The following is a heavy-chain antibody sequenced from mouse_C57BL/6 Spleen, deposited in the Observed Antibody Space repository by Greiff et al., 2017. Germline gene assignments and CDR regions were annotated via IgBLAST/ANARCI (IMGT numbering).Heavy chain of an antibody. Sequence: QVQLQQSGAELMKPGASVKLSCKATGYTFTGYWIEWVKQRPGHGLEWIGEILPGSGSTNNNEKCKGKATFTADTSSNTAYMQLSSLTTEDSAIYYCARGATVVATRDYWGQGTTLTVSS. CDR2: ILPGSGST. J-gene: IGHJ2*01. D-gene: IGHD1-1*01. CDR3: ARGATVVATRDY. V-gene: IGHV1-9*01. CDR1: GYTFTGYW.